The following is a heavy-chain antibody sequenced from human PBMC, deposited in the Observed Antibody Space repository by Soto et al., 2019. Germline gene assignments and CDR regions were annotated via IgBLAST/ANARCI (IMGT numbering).Heavy chain of an antibody. CDR2: ISSSSSTI. CDR1: GFTFSSYS. V-gene: IGHV3-48*02. J-gene: IGHJ3*02. Sequence: EVQLVESGGGLVQPGGSLRLSCAASGFTFSSYSMNWVRQAPGKGLEWVSYISSSSSTIYYADSVKGRFTISRDNAKNSLYLQMNSLRDEDTAVYYCETHGRWLQLRGAFDIWGQGTMVTVSS. CDR3: ETHGRWLQLRGAFDI. D-gene: IGHD5-12*01.